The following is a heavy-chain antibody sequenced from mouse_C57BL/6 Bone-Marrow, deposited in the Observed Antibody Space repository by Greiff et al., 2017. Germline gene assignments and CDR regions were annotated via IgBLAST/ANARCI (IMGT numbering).Heavy chain of an antibody. Sequence: VQLQQSDAELVKPGASVKISCKASGYTFTDHTIHWMKQRPEQGLEWIGYIYPRDGSTKYNEKFKGKATLTADKSSSTAYMQLNSLTSEYSAVYCCARVYYDYDGFAYWGQGTLVTVSA. CDR1: GYTFTDHT. D-gene: IGHD2-4*01. J-gene: IGHJ3*01. CDR3: ARVYYDYDGFAY. V-gene: IGHV1-78*01. CDR2: IYPRDGST.